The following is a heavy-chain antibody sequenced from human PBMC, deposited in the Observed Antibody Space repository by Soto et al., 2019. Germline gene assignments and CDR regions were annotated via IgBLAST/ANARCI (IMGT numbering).Heavy chain of an antibody. CDR3: ARAPTRGHFDY. D-gene: IGHD3-16*01. V-gene: IGHV4-59*08. CDR1: GDSISSYY. CDR2: IDYSGTT. Sequence: PSETLSLTCTVSGDSISSYYWSWIRQPPGKGLEWIGYIDYSGTTNYNPSLKGRVAMSVDTSRNQFSLHLVSVTATDTAVYYCARAPTRGHFDYWGQGALVTVSS. J-gene: IGHJ4*02.